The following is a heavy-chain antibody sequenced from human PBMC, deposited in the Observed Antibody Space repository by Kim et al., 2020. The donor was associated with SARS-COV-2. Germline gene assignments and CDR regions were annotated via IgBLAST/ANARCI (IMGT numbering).Heavy chain of an antibody. CDR1: GFTFSDYT. V-gene: IGHV3-21*06. CDR3: ARDRNFDFDY. Sequence: GGSLRLSCAASGFTFSDYTMNWVRQAPGKGLEWVSSINSASANIYYADSVKGRFTISRDNAKNSLFLQMDTLKAEDTAVYYCARDRNFDFDYWGQGTLVTVSS. D-gene: IGHD1-1*01. CDR2: INSASANI. J-gene: IGHJ4*02.